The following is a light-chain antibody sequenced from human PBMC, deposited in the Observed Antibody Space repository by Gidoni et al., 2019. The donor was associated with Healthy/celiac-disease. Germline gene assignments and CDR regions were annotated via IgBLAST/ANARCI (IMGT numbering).Light chain of an antibody. CDR3: QQLNSYP. Sequence: DIQLTQSPSFLSASVGDRVTITCRASQGISSYLAWYQQKPGKAPKLLIYAASTLQSGVPSRFSGSGSGTEFTLTISSLQPEDFATYYCQQLNSYPFGGXTKVGIK. CDR1: QGISSY. CDR2: AAS. V-gene: IGKV1-9*01. J-gene: IGKJ4*01.